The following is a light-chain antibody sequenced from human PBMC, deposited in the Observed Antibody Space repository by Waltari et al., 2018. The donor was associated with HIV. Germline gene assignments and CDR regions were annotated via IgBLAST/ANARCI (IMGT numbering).Light chain of an antibody. Sequence: QSALTQPASVSGSLGQSITISCTGASTNVGSYSLVSWYQTRPGQAPTLIIYDDSNRPLGISSRFSGSKSGNTASLTISGLQSEDEADYYCCSYGGDDTLVFGGGTKVTAL. CDR1: STNVGSYSL. V-gene: IGLV2-23*01. CDR3: CSYGGDDTLV. CDR2: DDS. J-gene: IGLJ3*02.